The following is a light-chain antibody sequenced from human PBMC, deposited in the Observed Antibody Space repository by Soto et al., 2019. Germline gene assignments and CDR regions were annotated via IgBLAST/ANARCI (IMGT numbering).Light chain of an antibody. CDR2: AAS. CDR3: KQTYSVPWT. Sequence: DIQMTQTPSSLSASVGDRVTITCRASRTLSSDINWYQQKPGQAPKFLIYAASSLHSGVPSRFSGIGSGTDFTLTTSDLQPEDSATYYCKQTYSVPWTFVQGTKVVV. CDR1: RTLSSD. V-gene: IGKV1-39*01. J-gene: IGKJ1*01.